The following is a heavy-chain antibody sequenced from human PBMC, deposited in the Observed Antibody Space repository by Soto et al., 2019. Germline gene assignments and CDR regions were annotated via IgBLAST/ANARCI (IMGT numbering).Heavy chain of an antibody. CDR2: ITKDGSSL. CDR3: ARGGVGSIDY. CDR1: GFTFSSFW. D-gene: IGHD3-10*01. Sequence: GGSLRLSCAASGFTFSSFWMHWVRQVPGKGLVWISHITKDGSSLSYADSVKGRFTISRDNAKNTVYLQMNGLRAEDTAVYYCARGGVGSIDYWGQGSLVTVSS. V-gene: IGHV3-74*01. J-gene: IGHJ4*02.